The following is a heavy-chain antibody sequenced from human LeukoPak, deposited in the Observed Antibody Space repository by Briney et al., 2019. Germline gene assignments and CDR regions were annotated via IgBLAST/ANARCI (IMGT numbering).Heavy chain of an antibody. CDR2: ISSSATST. V-gene: IGHV3-21*05. CDR1: GFTFSASN. CDR3: ARDPYSGSYGDYYYYYMDL. Sequence: GGSLRLSCEVSGFTFSASNMNWVRQAPGKGLEWVSHISSSATSTYYADSVKGRFTISRDNAKNSLYLQMNSLRAEDTAVYYCARDPYSGSYGDYYYYYMDLWGQGTTVTISS. D-gene: IGHD1-26*01. J-gene: IGHJ6*03.